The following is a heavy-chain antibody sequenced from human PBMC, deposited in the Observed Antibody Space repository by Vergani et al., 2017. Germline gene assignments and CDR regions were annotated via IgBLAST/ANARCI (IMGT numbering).Heavy chain of an antibody. CDR2: INPNSGGT. CDR1: GYTFTGYY. V-gene: IGHV1-2*02. Sequence: QVQLVQSGAEVKKPGASVKVSCKASGYTFTGYYMHWVRQAPGQGLEWMGWINPNSGGTNYAQKLQGRVTMTTDTSTSTAYMELRSLRSDDTAVYYCARDLGDIVATTPGADYFDYWGQGTLVTVSS. D-gene: IGHD5-12*01. CDR3: ARDLGDIVATTPGADYFDY. J-gene: IGHJ4*02.